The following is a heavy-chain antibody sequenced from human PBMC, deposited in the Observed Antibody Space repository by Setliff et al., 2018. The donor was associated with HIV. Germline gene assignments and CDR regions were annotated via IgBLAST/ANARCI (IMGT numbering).Heavy chain of an antibody. D-gene: IGHD3-16*01. CDR1: GDIFSRNY. J-gene: IGHJ6*03. Sequence: ASVKVSCKASGDIFSRNYVHWVRQAPGQGLEWMGLINPTGDITFYPQKFQGRVTMTTDTSTSTAYMELRSLRSDDTAVYYCARAYPWGYVDYYYMDVWGKGTTVTVSS. CDR3: ARAYPWGYVDYYYMDV. V-gene: IGHV1-46*01. CDR2: INPTGDIT.